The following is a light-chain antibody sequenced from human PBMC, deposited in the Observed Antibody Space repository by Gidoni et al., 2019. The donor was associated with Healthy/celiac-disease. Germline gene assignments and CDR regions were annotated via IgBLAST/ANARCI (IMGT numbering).Light chain of an antibody. V-gene: IGKV1-5*03. CDR1: QSISGW. CDR2: KAS. Sequence: IQMTQSTSTLSASGRDRVTITGRASQSISGWLFWYQQKPGKAPKRLIYKASSLATGVPSTFSGSGADTEFTLTSSSLQPDDFATYYCQQYLTYSPLTFGGGTKVEIK. J-gene: IGKJ4*01. CDR3: QQYLTYSPLT.